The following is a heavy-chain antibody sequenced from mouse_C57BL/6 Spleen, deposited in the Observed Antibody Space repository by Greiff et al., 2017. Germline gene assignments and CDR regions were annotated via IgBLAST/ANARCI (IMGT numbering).Heavy chain of an antibody. CDR2: ISSGSSTI. Sequence: EVKLVESGGGLVKPGGSLKLSCAASGFTFSDYGMHWVRQAPEKGLEWVAYISSGSSTIYYADTVKGRFTISRDNAKNTLFLQMTSLRSEDTAMYYCARQGVNYAMDYWGQGTSVTVSS. D-gene: IGHD2-2*01. CDR1: GFTFSDYG. CDR3: ARQGVNYAMDY. J-gene: IGHJ4*01. V-gene: IGHV5-17*01.